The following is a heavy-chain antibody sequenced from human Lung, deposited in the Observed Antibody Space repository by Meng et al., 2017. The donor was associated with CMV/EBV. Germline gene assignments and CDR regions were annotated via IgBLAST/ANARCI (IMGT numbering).Heavy chain of an antibody. J-gene: IGHJ5*02. CDR3: ARASHGSGSPFGESWFDP. Sequence: VPLPESGPGPVKPSHALSLTCPVSGGSIRSGGYYWSWIRQHPGKGLEWIGYIHSSGSTYYNPSLRSRLTISVATSKNQFSLKLSSVTAADTAVYYCARASHGSGSPFGESWFDPWGQGTLVTVSS. CDR1: GGSIRSGGYY. CDR2: IHSSGST. V-gene: IGHV4-31*03. D-gene: IGHD3-10*01.